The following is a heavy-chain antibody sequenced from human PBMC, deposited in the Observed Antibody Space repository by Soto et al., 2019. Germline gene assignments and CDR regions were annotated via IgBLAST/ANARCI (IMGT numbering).Heavy chain of an antibody. Sequence: SQTLSLTCAISGDSVSSNSAAWNWIRQSPSRGLEWLGRTYYRSKWYNDYAVSVKSRITINPDTSKNQFSLQLNSVTPEDTAVYYCARDRGTGDPPDYSYYGMDVWGQGTTVTVSS. CDR2: TYYRSKWYN. D-gene: IGHD7-27*01. J-gene: IGHJ6*02. CDR1: GDSVSSNSAA. CDR3: ARDRGTGDPPDYSYYGMDV. V-gene: IGHV6-1*01.